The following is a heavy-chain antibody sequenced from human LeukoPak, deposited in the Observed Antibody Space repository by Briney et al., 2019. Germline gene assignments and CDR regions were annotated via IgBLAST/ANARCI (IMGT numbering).Heavy chain of an antibody. Sequence: SETLSLTCTVSGGSISSYYWSWIRQPPGKGLEWIGCIYYSGSTNYNPSLKSRVTISVDTSKNQFSLKLSSVTAADTAVYYCARDRVYGDYDSGYGVDVWGQGTTVTVSS. CDR1: GGSISSYY. CDR2: IYYSGST. J-gene: IGHJ6*02. V-gene: IGHV4-59*01. D-gene: IGHD4-17*01. CDR3: ARDRVYGDYDSGYGVDV.